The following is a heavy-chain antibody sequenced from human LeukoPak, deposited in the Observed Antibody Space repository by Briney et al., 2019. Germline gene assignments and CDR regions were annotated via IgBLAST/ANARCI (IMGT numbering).Heavy chain of an antibody. CDR3: ACSGPYSNGGVMTDY. Sequence: GGSLRLSCAASGLIVSRNYMSWVRQAPGKGLEWVSITYRDGNTNYADSVKGRFTISRDTSKNTLSLQMNSLRAEATAVYYCACSGPYSNGGVMTDYWGQGTLVTVSS. CDR2: TYRDGNT. V-gene: IGHV3-66*01. J-gene: IGHJ4*02. D-gene: IGHD6-19*01. CDR1: GLIVSRNY.